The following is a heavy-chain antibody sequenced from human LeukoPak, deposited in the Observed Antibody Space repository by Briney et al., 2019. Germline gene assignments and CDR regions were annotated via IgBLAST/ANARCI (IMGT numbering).Heavy chain of an antibody. D-gene: IGHD2-21*02. CDR2: IVSKIDGGTT. CDR1: GFTFSSYW. Sequence: GGSLRLSCAASGFTFSSYWMSWVRHTPGKGLEWVGRIVSKIDGGTTDYAAPVKGSFTISRDDSKDTMYLHMNSLRTEDTAVYYWTTDEGDSTRFYKFDYWGQGTVVTVSS. J-gene: IGHJ4*02. V-gene: IGHV3-15*04. CDR3: TTDEGDSTRFYKFDY.